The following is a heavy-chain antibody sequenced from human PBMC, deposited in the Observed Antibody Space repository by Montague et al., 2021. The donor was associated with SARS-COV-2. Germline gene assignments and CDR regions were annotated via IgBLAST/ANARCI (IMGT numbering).Heavy chain of an antibody. CDR3: ARLHSSSTCCYYLFFAERAHFDN. J-gene: IGHJ4*02. CDR1: GGSISSSSYY. Sequence: SETLSLTCTVSGGSISSSSYYWGWIRRPPGKGLEWIGRIYYSGTTYYNPSLKSRVTISVDTSKNQFSLKLSSVTAADTAVYYCARLHSSSTCCYYLFFAERAHFDNWGQGTLVTVSS. CDR2: IYYSGTT. D-gene: IGHD2-2*01. V-gene: IGHV4-39*01.